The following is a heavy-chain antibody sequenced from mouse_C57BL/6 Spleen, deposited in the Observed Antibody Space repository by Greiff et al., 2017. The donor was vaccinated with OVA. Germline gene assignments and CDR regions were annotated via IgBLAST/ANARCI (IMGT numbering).Heavy chain of an antibody. CDR1: GFTFSSYA. J-gene: IGHJ2*01. Sequence: EVQGVESGGGLVKPGGSLKLSCAASGFTFSSYAMSWVRQTPEKRLEWVATISDGGSYTYYPDNVKGRFTISRDNAKNNLYLQMSHLKSEDTAMYYCARDLGPTPYYFDYWGQGTTLTVSS. D-gene: IGHD4-1*01. CDR2: ISDGGSYT. V-gene: IGHV5-4*01. CDR3: ARDLGPTPYYFDY.